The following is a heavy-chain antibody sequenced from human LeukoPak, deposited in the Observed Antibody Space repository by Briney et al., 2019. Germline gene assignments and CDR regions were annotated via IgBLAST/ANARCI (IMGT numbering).Heavy chain of an antibody. D-gene: IGHD3-22*01. CDR2: ISVGNGNT. CDR3: ARDVWGDTSENSLYNWFAP. J-gene: IGHJ5*02. V-gene: IGHV1-3*01. CDR1: GYTFTKYA. Sequence: ASVKVSCKASGYTFTKYAIHWVRQAPGQRPEWMGWISVGNGNTKYSQKFQGRLTITKDTSADTVYMELSSLTSKDVAVYYCARDVWGDTSENSLYNWFAPWGQGTLVTVSS.